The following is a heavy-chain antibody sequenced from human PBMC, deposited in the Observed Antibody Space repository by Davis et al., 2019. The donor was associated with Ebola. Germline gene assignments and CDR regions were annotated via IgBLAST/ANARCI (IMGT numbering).Heavy chain of an antibody. D-gene: IGHD2-2*01. V-gene: IGHV1-69*04. CDR3: ARESRYQLLYVDY. J-gene: IGHJ4*02. CDR1: GGTFSSYA. CDR2: IIPILGIA. Sequence: SVKVSCKASGGTFSSYAISWVRQAPGQGLEWMGRIIPILGIANYAQKFQGRVTITADKSTSTAYMGLSSLRSEDTAVYYCARESRYQLLYVDYWGQGTLVTVSS.